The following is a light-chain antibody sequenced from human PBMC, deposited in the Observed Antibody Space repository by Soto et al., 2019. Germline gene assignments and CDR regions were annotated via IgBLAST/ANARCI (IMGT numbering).Light chain of an antibody. V-gene: IGKV3-20*01. Sequence: EIVLTQSPGALSLSPGERATLSCRASQSVRSNYLAWYQQKPGQAPRLLIYGASSRATGIPDRFSGSGSGTNFTPTNSRLEPEDFAGDFCQQYGYPPPGTFGRGTRVEIK. CDR2: GAS. CDR3: QQYGYPPPGT. J-gene: IGKJ4*01. CDR1: QSVRSNY.